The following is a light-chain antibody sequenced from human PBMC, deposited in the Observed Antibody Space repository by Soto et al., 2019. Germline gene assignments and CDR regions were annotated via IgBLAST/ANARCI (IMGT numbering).Light chain of an antibody. CDR1: SSDVGGYNY. CDR2: DVS. J-gene: IGLJ1*01. V-gene: IGLV2-11*01. Sequence: QSPLTQRRSVSGSPGQSVTISCTGTSSDVGGYNYVSWYQHHPGKAPKLMIYDVSKRPSGVPDRFSGSKSGNTASLTISGLQAEDEADYYCCSYAGSPYVFGTGTKLTVL. CDR3: CSYAGSPYV.